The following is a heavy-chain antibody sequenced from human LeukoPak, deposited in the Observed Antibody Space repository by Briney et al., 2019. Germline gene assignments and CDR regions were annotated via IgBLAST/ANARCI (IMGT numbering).Heavy chain of an antibody. D-gene: IGHD2-8*01. Sequence: NPSETLSLTCTVSGASISPYYWSWIRQPPGKGLEWIGYIYYTGSTNYNPSLKSRVTISVDTSKNQFSLRLTSVTAADTAVYYCAREHARTGRRNGANWFDPWGQGTLVTVSS. CDR1: GASISPYY. J-gene: IGHJ5*02. CDR2: IYYTGST. CDR3: AREHARTGRRNGANWFDP. V-gene: IGHV4-59*01.